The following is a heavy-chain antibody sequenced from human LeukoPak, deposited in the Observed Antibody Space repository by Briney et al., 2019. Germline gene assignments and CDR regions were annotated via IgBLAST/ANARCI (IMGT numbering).Heavy chain of an antibody. J-gene: IGHJ4*02. CDR2: MQSDGSHT. Sequence: GGSLRLSCAASGFTFSNYGIHWVRQAPGKGLEWVAFMQSDGSHTYYADSLKGRFTISRDNSKNTLYLQMNSLRAEDTAVYFCARDSPGYGGDDFDYWGQGTLVTVSS. CDR1: GFTFSNYG. V-gene: IGHV3-30*02. D-gene: IGHD4-23*01. CDR3: ARDSPGYGGDDFDY.